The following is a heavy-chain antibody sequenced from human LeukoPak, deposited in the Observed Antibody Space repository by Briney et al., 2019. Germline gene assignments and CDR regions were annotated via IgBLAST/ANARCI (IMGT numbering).Heavy chain of an antibody. CDR3: GKASGEYMSDAFDI. V-gene: IGHV3-23*01. Sequence: PGGSLKLSCAASGFTFSSYAMSWVRQAPGKGLEWVAAISGSGGSTYYADSVKGRFTISRDNSKNTLYLQMNSLRAEDTAVYYCGKASGEYMSDAFDIWGQGTMVTVSS. J-gene: IGHJ3*02. CDR2: ISGSGGST. CDR1: GFTFSSYA. D-gene: IGHD3-10*01.